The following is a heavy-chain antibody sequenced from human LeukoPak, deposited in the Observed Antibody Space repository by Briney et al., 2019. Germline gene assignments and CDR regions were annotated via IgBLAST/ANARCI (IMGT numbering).Heavy chain of an antibody. D-gene: IGHD3-9*01. V-gene: IGHV1-69*04. CDR2: IIPILGIA. Sequence: ASVTVSCTASGGTFSSYAISWVRQAPGQGLEWMGRIIPILGIANYAQKFQGRVTITADKSTSTAYMELSSLRSEDTAVYYCARDDDILTGYRHFDYWGQGTLVTVSS. J-gene: IGHJ4*02. CDR1: GGTFSSYA. CDR3: ARDDDILTGYRHFDY.